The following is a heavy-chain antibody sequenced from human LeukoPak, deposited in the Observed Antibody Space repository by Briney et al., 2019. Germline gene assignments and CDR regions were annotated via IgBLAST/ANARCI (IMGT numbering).Heavy chain of an antibody. J-gene: IGHJ4*02. CDR2: VNLQGST. Sequence: SQTLSLTCGVSGGSISNTNWWTWLRQPPGKGLEWIGEVNLQGSTNYNPSLKSRVAISVDKSENHISLKLTSVTAADTAVYYCAREGGPYRPLDYSGQGTLVTVAS. CDR1: GGSISNTNW. CDR3: AREGGPYRPLDY. V-gene: IGHV4-4*02.